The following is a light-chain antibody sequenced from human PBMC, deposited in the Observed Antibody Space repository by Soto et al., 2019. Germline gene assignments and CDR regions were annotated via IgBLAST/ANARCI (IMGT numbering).Light chain of an antibody. CDR2: DVT. CDR3: CSYTSASTYV. V-gene: IGLV2-14*03. CDR1: HNDVGHENF. Sequence: QSVLAQPASVSGSPGQSITISCTGTHNDVGHENFVSWYQQHPDKVPKLIIYDVTRRASGISSRFSASKSGNTAYLAISGLQADDEADYYCCSYTSASTYVFGTGTKVTVL. J-gene: IGLJ1*01.